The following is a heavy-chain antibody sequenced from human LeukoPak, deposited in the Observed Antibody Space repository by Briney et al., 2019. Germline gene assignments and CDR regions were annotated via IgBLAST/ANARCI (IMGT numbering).Heavy chain of an antibody. CDR1: GGTFSSYA. Sequence: SVKVSCKASGGTFSSYAISWVRQAPGQGLEWMGGIIPIFGTANYAQKLQGRVTITTDESTSAAYMELSSLRSEDTAVYYCASGMGRYGSGSYPMDVWGKGTTVTVSS. D-gene: IGHD3-10*01. CDR3: ASGMGRYGSGSYPMDV. V-gene: IGHV1-69*05. CDR2: IIPIFGTA. J-gene: IGHJ6*03.